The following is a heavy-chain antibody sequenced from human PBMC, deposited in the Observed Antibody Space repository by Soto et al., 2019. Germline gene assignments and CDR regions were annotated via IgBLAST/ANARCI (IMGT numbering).Heavy chain of an antibody. Sequence: GGSLRLACAASGFIVTNYAMNWVRQAPGKGLEWVSIISGRGNSAYYADSVQGRFTISRDNSKNTLSLQMSSLRADDTAIYYFQTEGTGSVDFSGQGTMVTVPS. CDR2: ISGRGNSA. V-gene: IGHV3-23*01. D-gene: IGHD3-9*01. CDR3: QTEGTGSVDF. J-gene: IGHJ4*01. CDR1: GFIVTNYA.